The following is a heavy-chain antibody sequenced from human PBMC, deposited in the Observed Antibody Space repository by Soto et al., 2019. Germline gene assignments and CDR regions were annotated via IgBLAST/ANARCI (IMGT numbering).Heavy chain of an antibody. V-gene: IGHV1-3*01. CDR3: ASNWNYDYYYGMDV. CDR1: GYTFTSYA. J-gene: IGHJ6*02. D-gene: IGHD1-20*01. Sequence: QVQLVQSGAEVKKPGASVKVSCKASGYTFTSYAMHWVRQAPGQRLEWMGWINAGNGNTKYSQKFQGRVTITRDTSASTVYMELSSLRSEDTAVYYCASNWNYDYYYGMDVWGQGTTVTVSS. CDR2: INAGNGNT.